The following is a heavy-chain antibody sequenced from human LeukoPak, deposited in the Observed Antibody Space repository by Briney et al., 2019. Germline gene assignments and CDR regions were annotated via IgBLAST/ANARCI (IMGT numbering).Heavy chain of an antibody. CDR1: GFTFSSYA. D-gene: IGHD3-10*01. CDR2: ISGSGGNT. V-gene: IGHV3-23*01. J-gene: IGHJ3*02. CDR3: AKLRRWFGEWGAFDI. Sequence: GGSLRLSCAASGFTFSSYAMSWVRQAPGKGLEWVSAISGSGGNTYYADSVKGRFTISRDSSKNTLSLQMNSLRADDTAVYYCAKLRRWFGEWGAFDIWGQGTMVTVSS.